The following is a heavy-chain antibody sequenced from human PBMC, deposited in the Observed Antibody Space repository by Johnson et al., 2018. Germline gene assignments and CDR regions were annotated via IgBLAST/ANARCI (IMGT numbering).Heavy chain of an antibody. Sequence: VQLVESGGGLVQPGGSLRLSCAASGFTFDGFSMNWVRQAPGKGLEWVTHISSSGTTTYYADSVRGRFTISRDNAKNSLYLQVNSLRDEDTAVYYCARGCSDTSCYRTDYFQHWGQGTLVTVSS. V-gene: IGHV3-48*02. J-gene: IGHJ1*01. D-gene: IGHD2-2*02. CDR2: ISSSGTTT. CDR3: ARGCSDTSCYRTDYFQH. CDR1: GFTFDGFS.